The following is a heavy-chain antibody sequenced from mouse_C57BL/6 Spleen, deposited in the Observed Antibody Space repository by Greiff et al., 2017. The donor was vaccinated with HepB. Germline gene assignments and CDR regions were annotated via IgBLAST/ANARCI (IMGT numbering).Heavy chain of an antibody. Sequence: QVQLKQSGAELVKPGASVKLSCKASGYTFTEYTIHWVKQRSGQGLEWIGWFYPGSGSIKYNEKFKDKATLTADKSSSTGYMALSRLTSEDSAVYFCARHEDDTMVTTGRAMDYWGQGTSVTVSS. CDR1: GYTFTEYT. J-gene: IGHJ4*01. CDR2: FYPGSGSI. CDR3: ARHEDDTMVTTGRAMDY. D-gene: IGHD2-2*01. V-gene: IGHV1-62-2*01.